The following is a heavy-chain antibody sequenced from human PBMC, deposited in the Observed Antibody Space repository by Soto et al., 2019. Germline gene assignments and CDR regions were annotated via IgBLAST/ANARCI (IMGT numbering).Heavy chain of an antibody. J-gene: IGHJ6*02. D-gene: IGHD1-26*01. CDR1: GGSISSYY. CDR2: IYYSGST. V-gene: IGHV4-59*01. CDR3: ARARVEWGLLRGYYYGMDV. Sequence: SETLSLTCTVSGGSISSYYWSWIRQPPGKGLEWIGYIYYSGSTNYNPSLKSRVTISVDTSKNQFSLKLSSVTAADTAVYYCARARVEWGLLRGYYYGMDVWGQGTTVTVSS.